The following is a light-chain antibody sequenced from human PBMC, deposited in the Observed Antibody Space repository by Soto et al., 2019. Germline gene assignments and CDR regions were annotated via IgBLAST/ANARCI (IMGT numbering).Light chain of an antibody. CDR1: SSDVGGYNY. CDR2: DVS. CDR3: SSYTSSSTLRRYV. J-gene: IGLJ1*01. V-gene: IGLV2-14*03. Sequence: QSALTQPASVSGSPGQSITISCTGTSSDVGGYNYVSWYQHHPGKAPKLMIYDVSNRPSGVSNRFSGSKSGNTASLTISGLQAEDEADYYCSSYTSSSTLRRYVFGTGTKVTVL.